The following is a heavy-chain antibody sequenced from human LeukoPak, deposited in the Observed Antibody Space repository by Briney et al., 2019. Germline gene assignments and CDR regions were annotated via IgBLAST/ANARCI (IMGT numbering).Heavy chain of an antibody. V-gene: IGHV1-69*04. CDR2: IIPILGIA. Sequence: SVEVSCKASGGTFSSYAISWVRQAPGQGLEWMGRIIPILGIANYAQKFQGRVTITADKSTSTAYMELSSLRSEDTAVYYCARDHRQDYYYGMDVWGQGTTVTVSS. CDR1: GGTFSSYA. J-gene: IGHJ6*02. CDR3: ARDHRQDYYYGMDV.